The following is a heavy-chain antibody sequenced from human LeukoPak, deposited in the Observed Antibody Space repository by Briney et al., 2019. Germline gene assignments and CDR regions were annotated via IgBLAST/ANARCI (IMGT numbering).Heavy chain of an antibody. Sequence: GGSLRLSCAASGFTFDDYGMSWVRQVPGKGLEWVSGINWNGGSRGYADSVKGRFTISRDNSKNTLYLQMNSLRAEDTAVYYCARGIYDFWSGYYEGGYWFDPWGQGTLVTVSS. V-gene: IGHV3-20*04. CDR1: GFTFDDYG. J-gene: IGHJ5*02. D-gene: IGHD3-3*01. CDR2: INWNGGSR. CDR3: ARGIYDFWSGYYEGGYWFDP.